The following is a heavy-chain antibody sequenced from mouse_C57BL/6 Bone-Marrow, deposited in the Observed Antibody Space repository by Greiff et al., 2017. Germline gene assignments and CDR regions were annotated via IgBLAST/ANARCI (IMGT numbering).Heavy chain of an antibody. Sequence: EVKLVESGGDLVKPGGSLKLSCAASGFTFSSYGMSWVRQTPDKRLEWVAIISSGGSYTYYPDSVKGRFTISRDNAKNTLYLQMSSLKSEDTAMYYCARHGNYVGYAMDYWGQGTSVTVSS. J-gene: IGHJ4*01. D-gene: IGHD2-1*01. V-gene: IGHV5-6*01. CDR1: GFTFSSYG. CDR2: ISSGGSYT. CDR3: ARHGNYVGYAMDY.